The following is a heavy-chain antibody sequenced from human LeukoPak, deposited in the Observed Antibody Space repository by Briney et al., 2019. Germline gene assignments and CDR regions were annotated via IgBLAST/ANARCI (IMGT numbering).Heavy chain of an antibody. V-gene: IGHV3-74*01. J-gene: IGHJ1*01. CDR1: GFTFSSYW. CDR2: INSDGSST. D-gene: IGHD6-19*01. CDR3: ARVGSRGWYINKGYFQH. Sequence: PGGSLRLSCAASGFTFSSYWMHWVRQAPGKGLVWVSRINSDGSSTSYADSVKGRFTISRDNAKNTLYLQMNSLRAEDTAVYYCARVGSRGWYINKGYFQHWGQGTLVTVSS.